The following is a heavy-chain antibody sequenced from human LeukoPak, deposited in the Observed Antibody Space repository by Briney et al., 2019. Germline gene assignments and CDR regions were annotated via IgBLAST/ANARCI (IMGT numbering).Heavy chain of an antibody. Sequence: SETLSLTCTVSGVPISSSNSYWGWIRQPPGKGLEWIGSIYYSGNTYYNASLKSQVSISIDTSKNQFSLRLTSVTAADTAVYYCARQTGSGLFILPGGQGTLVTVSS. J-gene: IGHJ4*02. D-gene: IGHD3/OR15-3a*01. CDR3: ARQTGSGLFILP. CDR1: GVPISSSNSY. CDR2: IYYSGNT. V-gene: IGHV4-39*01.